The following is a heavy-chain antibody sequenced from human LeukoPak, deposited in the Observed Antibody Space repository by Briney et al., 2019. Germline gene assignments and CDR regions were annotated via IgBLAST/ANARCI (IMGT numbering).Heavy chain of an antibody. CDR1: GGSISSGGYS. D-gene: IGHD3-16*01. J-gene: IGHJ4*02. V-gene: IGHV4-30-2*01. CDR3: ARATFGGVMFDY. CDR2: IYHSGST. Sequence: SQTLSLTCAVSGGSISSGGYSWSWIRQPPGKGLEWIGYIYHSGSTYYNPSLKSRVTISVDTSKNQFSLKLSSVTAADTAVYYCARATFGGVMFDYWGQGTLVTVSS.